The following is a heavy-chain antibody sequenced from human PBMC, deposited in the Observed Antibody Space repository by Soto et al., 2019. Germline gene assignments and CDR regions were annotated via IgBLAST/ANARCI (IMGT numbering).Heavy chain of an antibody. J-gene: IGHJ4*02. Sequence: SLRLSCTGSGFTFRTYGFHWVRQPPGKGLEWVALIWYDENNKNYADSVKGRFTISRDNSQNTLYLQINSLRAEDTAVYYCARDFKKGSYLDYWGQGTLVTVSS. CDR1: GFTFRTYG. CDR3: ARDFKKGSYLDY. CDR2: IWYDENNK. V-gene: IGHV3-33*08. D-gene: IGHD3-10*01.